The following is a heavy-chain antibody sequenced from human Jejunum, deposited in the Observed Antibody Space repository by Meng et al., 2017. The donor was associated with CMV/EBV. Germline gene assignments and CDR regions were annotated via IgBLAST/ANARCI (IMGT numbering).Heavy chain of an antibody. CDR3: AKDGGSFLDYYFDY. J-gene: IGHJ4*02. CDR2: INPNTGGT. V-gene: IGHV1-2*02. D-gene: IGHD1-26*01. CDR1: ESTFTDYY. Sequence: KASESTFTDYYMHWVRQAPGQGLEWMGWINPNTGGTNYAQKFQGRVTMTRDTSTNTAYMELTRLRSDDTALYYCAKDGGSFLDYYFDYWGQGTLVTVSS.